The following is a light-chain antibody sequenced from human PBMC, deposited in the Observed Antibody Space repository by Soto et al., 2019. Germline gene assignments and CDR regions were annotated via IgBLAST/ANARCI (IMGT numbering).Light chain of an antibody. Sequence: DIQMTQSPSSLSASVGDRVTITCRASQAIGNDLGWYQQKPGKAPKRLIYAASSLQSGVPSRFSGSGSGTEFTLTISSLQPEDFATYYCQQYKNWPPVTFGGGTKVDIK. CDR1: QAIGND. CDR2: AAS. V-gene: IGKV1-17*01. J-gene: IGKJ4*01. CDR3: QQYKNWPPVT.